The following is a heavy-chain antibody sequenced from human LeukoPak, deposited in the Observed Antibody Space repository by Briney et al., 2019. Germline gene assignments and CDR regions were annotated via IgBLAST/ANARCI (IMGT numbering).Heavy chain of an antibody. Sequence: GGSLRLSCAASGFTFTSYAFHWVRQAPGKGLEWVTVISHDDKNRYYADSVKGRFTISRDNSKNTVYLQMNSLRVEDTAVYFCVRDRNTSGWLYWGQGTLVTVSS. V-gene: IGHV3-30*04. CDR3: VRDRNTSGWLY. CDR1: GFTFTSYA. D-gene: IGHD6-19*01. J-gene: IGHJ4*02. CDR2: ISHDDKNR.